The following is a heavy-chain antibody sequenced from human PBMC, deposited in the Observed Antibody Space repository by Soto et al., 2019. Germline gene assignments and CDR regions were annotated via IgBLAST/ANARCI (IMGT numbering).Heavy chain of an antibody. CDR1: GGTFSSYA. D-gene: IGHD3-10*01. J-gene: IGHJ4*02. CDR3: ARDPFLYYGSGSYHDY. Sequence: QVQLVQSGAEVKKPGSSVKVSCKASGGTFSSYAISWVRQAPGQGLEWMEGIIPIFGTANYAQKFQGRVTITADESTSTAYMELSSLRSEDTAVYYCARDPFLYYGSGSYHDYWGQGTLVTVSS. CDR2: IIPIFGTA. V-gene: IGHV1-69*01.